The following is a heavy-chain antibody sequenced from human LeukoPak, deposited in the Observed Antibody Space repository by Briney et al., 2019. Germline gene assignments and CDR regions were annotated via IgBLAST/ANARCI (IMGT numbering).Heavy chain of an antibody. CDR2: ISFDGTNT. Sequence: SLRLSCVASGFSFNKYDMHWVRQAPGKGLVWVAVISFDGTNTYYADSVKGRFTISRDNSKNTVYLQMNSLRADDTAVYYCAKDGDWFGEFADSWGQGTLVTVSS. CDR3: AKDGDWFGEFADS. V-gene: IGHV3-30*18. D-gene: IGHD3-10*01. J-gene: IGHJ4*02. CDR1: GFSFNKYD.